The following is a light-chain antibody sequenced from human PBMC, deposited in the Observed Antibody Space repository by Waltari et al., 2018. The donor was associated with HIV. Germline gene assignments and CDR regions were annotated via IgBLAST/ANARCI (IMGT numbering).Light chain of an antibody. Sequence: SYEMTQPLSVSVALGQTARITCGGNNIGRKNVHWYQHKPGLAPVLVIYRDSNRPSGIPARFSASNSGNTATLTISRAQAGDEADYYCQVWDSSTGVFGGGTKLTFL. J-gene: IGLJ2*01. CDR3: QVWDSSTGV. CDR2: RDS. CDR1: NIGRKN. V-gene: IGLV3-9*01.